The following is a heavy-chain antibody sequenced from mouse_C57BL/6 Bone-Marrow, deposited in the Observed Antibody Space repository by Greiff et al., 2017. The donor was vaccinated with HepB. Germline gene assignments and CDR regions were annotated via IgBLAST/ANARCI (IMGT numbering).Heavy chain of an antibody. CDR2: IYPGSGNT. Sequence: VQRVESGPELVKPGASVKISCKASGYSFTSYYIHWVKQRPGQGLEWIGWIYPGSGNTKYNEKFKGKATLTADTSSSTAYMQLSSLTSEDSAVYYCASGAFYYYGSSPGFDYWGQGTTLTVSS. J-gene: IGHJ2*01. CDR1: GYSFTSYY. V-gene: IGHV1-66*01. D-gene: IGHD1-1*01. CDR3: ASGAFYYYGSSPGFDY.